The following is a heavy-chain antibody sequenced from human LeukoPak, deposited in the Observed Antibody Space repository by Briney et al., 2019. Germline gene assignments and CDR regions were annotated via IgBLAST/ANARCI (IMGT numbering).Heavy chain of an antibody. D-gene: IGHD3-22*01. J-gene: IGHJ1*01. V-gene: IGHV3-21*04. Sequence: PGGSLRLSCAASGFIFSSYSMNWVRQAPGKGLEWVSSISSSSSHIFYADSVKGRFTISRDNSKNTLYLQMNSLRAEDTAVYYCAKAPGVIVVVSSRAEYFQHWGQGTLVTVSS. CDR3: AKAPGVIVVVSSRAEYFQH. CDR2: ISSSSSHI. CDR1: GFIFSSYS.